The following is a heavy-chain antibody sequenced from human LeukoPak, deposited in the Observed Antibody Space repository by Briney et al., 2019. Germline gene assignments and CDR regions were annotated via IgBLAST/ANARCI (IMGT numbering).Heavy chain of an antibody. J-gene: IGHJ4*02. Sequence: GGSLRLSCTASGFTFSSYSMHWVREAPGKGLEWVSSISTTTYTYYADSVKGRFTISRDNAKNSLYLQMNSLRAEDTGVYYCARGNYFDYWGQGTLVTVSS. CDR1: GFTFSSYS. CDR2: ISTTTYT. V-gene: IGHV3-21*01. CDR3: ARGNYFDY. D-gene: IGHD3-10*01.